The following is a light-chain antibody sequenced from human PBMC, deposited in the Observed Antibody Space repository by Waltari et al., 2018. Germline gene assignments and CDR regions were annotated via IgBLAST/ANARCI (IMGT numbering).Light chain of an antibody. CDR2: RDT. V-gene: IGLV3-27*01. Sequence: SYELPQPSSVSVSPRQAARITCSGDVLPETYARWFQQNPDQALVFVIFRDTGRPSGISGRFSGSSSGTTVTLTIRGAQVEDEGDYYCYAAADNNRVFGGGTKLTVL. CDR1: VLPETY. CDR3: YAAADNNRV. J-gene: IGLJ3*02.